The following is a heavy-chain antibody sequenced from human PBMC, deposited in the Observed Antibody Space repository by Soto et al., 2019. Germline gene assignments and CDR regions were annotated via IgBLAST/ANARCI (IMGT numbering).Heavy chain of an antibody. CDR2: IYYSGSGST. CDR1: GGSIDSSPCY. J-gene: IGHJ2*01. Sequence: QRQLQESGPGLVKPSETLSLTCTVSGGSIDSSPCYWGWVRQPPGKGLEWIGIIYYSGSGSTYYNPSLQSRVAISIDTSKNQFSLRLTSVTAADTAVYYCARHPESSNNWTYWYIDLWGRGTLVTVSS. V-gene: IGHV4-39*01. CDR3: ARHPESSNNWTYWYIDL. D-gene: IGHD2-2*01.